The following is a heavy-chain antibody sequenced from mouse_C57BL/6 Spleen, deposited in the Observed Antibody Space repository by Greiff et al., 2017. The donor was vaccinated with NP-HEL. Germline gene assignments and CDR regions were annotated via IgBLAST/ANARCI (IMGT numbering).Heavy chain of an antibody. D-gene: IGHD3-2*02. V-gene: IGHV1-53*01. J-gene: IGHJ4*01. CDR3: ARQLRLYYAMDY. Sequence: VKLQQSGTELVKPGASVKLSCKASGYTFTSYWMHWVKQRPGQGLEWIGNINPSNGGTNYNEKFKSKATLTVDKSSSTAYMQLSSLTSEDSAVDYCARQLRLYYAMDYWGQGTSVTVSS. CDR2: INPSNGGT. CDR1: GYTFTSYW.